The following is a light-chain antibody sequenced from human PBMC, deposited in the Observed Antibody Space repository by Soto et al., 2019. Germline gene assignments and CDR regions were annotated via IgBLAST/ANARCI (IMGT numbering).Light chain of an antibody. CDR1: QSVTYM. V-gene: IGKV3-15*01. J-gene: IGKJ1*01. CDR3: LQYHYWPWT. Sequence: EMLMTQSPATLSVSPGERVSLSCLASQSVTYMLAWYQKRRGPPRRLLLCDASTAATGVAASFSGSGCGTDFTLTISSLQSEDLGVYCCLQYHYWPWTFGQGTKVDI. CDR2: DAS.